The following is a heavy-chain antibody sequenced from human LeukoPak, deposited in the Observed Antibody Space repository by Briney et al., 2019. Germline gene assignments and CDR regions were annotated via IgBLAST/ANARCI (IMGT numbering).Heavy chain of an antibody. CDR3: TRNYGDYWGNAFDI. CDR2: IKSKTDGGTT. D-gene: IGHD4-17*01. J-gene: IGHJ3*02. V-gene: IGHV3-15*01. CDR1: GFTFSNAW. Sequence: PGGSLRLSCAASGFTFSNAWMSWVRQAPGRGLEWVGRIKSKTDGGTTDYAAPVKGRFTISRDDSKNTLYLQMNSLKTEDTAVYYCTRNYGDYWGNAFDIWGQGTMVTVSS.